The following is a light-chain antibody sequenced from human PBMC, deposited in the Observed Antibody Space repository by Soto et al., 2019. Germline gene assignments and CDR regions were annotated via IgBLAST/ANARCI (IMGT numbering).Light chain of an antibody. CDR1: QSASSSY. Sequence: EIVLTQSPGTLSLSPGERATLSCRASQSASSSYLACYQQKPGQAPRLLIYGASSRATGIPDRFSGRGSGTDITLAMSRLEREDFAVYYWQQYSSSPGTFGQGTKVEIK. CDR2: GAS. CDR3: QQYSSSPGT. J-gene: IGKJ1*01. V-gene: IGKV3-20*01.